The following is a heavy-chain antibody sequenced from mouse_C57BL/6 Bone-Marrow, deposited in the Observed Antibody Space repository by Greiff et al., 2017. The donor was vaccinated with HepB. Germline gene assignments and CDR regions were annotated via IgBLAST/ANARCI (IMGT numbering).Heavy chain of an antibody. Sequence: VKLQQPGAELVRPGSSVKLSCKASGYTFTSYWMHWVKQRPIQGLEWIGNIDPSDSETHYNQKFKDKATLTVDKSSSTAYMQLSSLTSEDSAVYYCARRILWSYAMDYWGQGTSVTVSS. D-gene: IGHD1-1*02. V-gene: IGHV1-52*01. CDR3: ARRILWSYAMDY. CDR2: IDPSDSET. CDR1: GYTFTSYW. J-gene: IGHJ4*01.